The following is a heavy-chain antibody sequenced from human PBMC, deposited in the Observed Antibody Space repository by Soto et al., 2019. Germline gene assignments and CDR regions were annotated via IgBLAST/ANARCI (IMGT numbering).Heavy chain of an antibody. CDR2: ISYDGSNK. D-gene: IGHD2-21*02. CDR1: VFTFISYA. CDR3: ARDPRVVVTGYGMEV. J-gene: IGHJ6*02. V-gene: IGHV3-30-3*01. Sequence: GWSLRLSCASSVFTFISYAMHWVRQAPGKGLEWVAVISYDGSNKYYADSVKGRFTISRDNSKNTLYLQMNSLRAEDTAVYYCARDPRVVVTGYGMEVWGQGTTVT.